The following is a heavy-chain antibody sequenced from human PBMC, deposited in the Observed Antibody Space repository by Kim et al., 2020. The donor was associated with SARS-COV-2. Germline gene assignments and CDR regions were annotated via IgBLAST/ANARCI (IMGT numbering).Heavy chain of an antibody. J-gene: IGHJ5*02. CDR3: ARLKYYYDSSGYYYGHNWFDP. Sequence: GESLKISCKGSGYSFTSYWISWVRQMPVKGLEWMGRIDPSDSYTNYSPSFQGHVTISADKSISTAYLQWSSLKASDTAMYYCARLKYYYDSSGYYYGHNWFDPWGQGTLVTVSS. CDR2: IDPSDSYT. CDR1: GYSFTSYW. V-gene: IGHV5-10-1*01. D-gene: IGHD3-22*01.